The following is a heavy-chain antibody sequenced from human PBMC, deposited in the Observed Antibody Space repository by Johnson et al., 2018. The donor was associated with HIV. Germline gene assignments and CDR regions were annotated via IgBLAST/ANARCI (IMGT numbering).Heavy chain of an antibody. J-gene: IGHJ3*02. CDR2: ASYDGDNK. D-gene: IGHD1-26*01. Sequence: QVQLVESGGGVVQPGKSLRLSCAASHFTFGAYAIHWVRLAPGKGLEWVAVASYDGDNKYYADSVNGRFTISKDNSKDTLYMEMNNLRLEDTAVYYCARGAAVSGTLVDPFDILGRGTMVTVSS. CDR3: ARGAAVSGTLVDPFDI. CDR1: HFTFGAYA. V-gene: IGHV3-30-3*01.